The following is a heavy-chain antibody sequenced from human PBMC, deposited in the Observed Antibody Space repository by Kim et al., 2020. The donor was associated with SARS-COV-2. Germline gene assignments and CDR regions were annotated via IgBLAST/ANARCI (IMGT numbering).Heavy chain of an antibody. D-gene: IGHD6-13*01. J-gene: IGHJ5*02. CDR3: ARENEQQLLRYNWFDP. V-gene: IGHV3-33*01. CDR1: GFTFSSYG. Sequence: GGSLRLSCAASGFTFSSYGMHWVRQAPGKGLEWVAVIWYDGSNKYYADSVKGRFTISRDNSKNTLYLQMNSLRAEDTAVYYCARENEQQLLRYNWFDPWGQGTLVTVSS. CDR2: IWYDGSNK.